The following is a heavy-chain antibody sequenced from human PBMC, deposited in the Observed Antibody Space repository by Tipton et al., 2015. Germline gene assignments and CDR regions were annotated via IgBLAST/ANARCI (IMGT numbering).Heavy chain of an antibody. V-gene: IGHV3-53*01. Sequence: SLRLSCAASGFSVRSNFVTWVRQAPGKGLECVSVPSIDGTTSYADSVKGRFTISRDNSKNTLYLQMNSLRVEDTAVYYCATHVGVHKRVELVYGTTRFYSSMDTSAQGSTVTVSS. J-gene: IGHJ6*02. CDR2: PSIDGTT. D-gene: IGHD2-8*02. CDR1: GFSVRSNF. CDR3: ATHVGVHKRVELVYGTTRFYSSMDT.